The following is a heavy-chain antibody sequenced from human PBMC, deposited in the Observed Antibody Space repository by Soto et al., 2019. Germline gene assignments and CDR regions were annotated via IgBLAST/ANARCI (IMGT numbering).Heavy chain of an antibody. CDR3: ARGLGVAVAGNVDY. V-gene: IGHV3-33*01. J-gene: IGHJ4*02. Sequence: PGGSLRLSCAASGFTFSSYGMHWVRQAPGKGLEWVAVIWYDGSNKYYADSVKGRFTISRDNSKNTLYLQMNSLRAEDTAVYYCARGLGVAVAGNVDYWGQGTLVTVSS. D-gene: IGHD6-19*01. CDR1: GFTFSSYG. CDR2: IWYDGSNK.